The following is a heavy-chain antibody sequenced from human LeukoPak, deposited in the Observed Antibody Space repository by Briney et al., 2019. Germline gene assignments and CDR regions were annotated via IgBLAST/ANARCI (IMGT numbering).Heavy chain of an antibody. CDR2: VYYSGNT. D-gene: IGHD6-19*01. CDR1: GFTFSSYS. V-gene: IGHV4-39*07. CDR3: ARVAAYSSGWYSVGDVFDI. Sequence: PGGSLRLSCAASGFTFSSYSINWVRQPPGKGLEWIGSVYYSGNTYYNPSLKSRVTISVDTSKNQFSLKLSSVTAADTAVYYCARVAAYSSGWYSVGDVFDIWGQGTMVTVSS. J-gene: IGHJ3*02.